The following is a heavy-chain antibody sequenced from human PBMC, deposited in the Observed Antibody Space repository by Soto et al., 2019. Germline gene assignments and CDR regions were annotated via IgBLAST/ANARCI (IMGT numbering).Heavy chain of an antibody. J-gene: IGHJ5*02. CDR1: GGSISSSSYY. CDR2: IYYSGST. CDR3: ARRPSNSYDFWSGKWFDP. Sequence: PSETLFLTCTVSGGSISSSSYYWGWIRQPPGKGLEWIGSIYYSGSTYYNPSLKSRVTISVDTSKNQFSLKLSSVTAADTAVYYCARRPSNSYDFWSGKWFDPWGQGTLVTVSS. V-gene: IGHV4-39*01. D-gene: IGHD3-3*01.